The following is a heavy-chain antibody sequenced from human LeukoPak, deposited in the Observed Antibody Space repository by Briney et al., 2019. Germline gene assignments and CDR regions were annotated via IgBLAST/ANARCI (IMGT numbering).Heavy chain of an antibody. CDR3: ASLHSTETTPIDY. V-gene: IGHV3-30-3*01. CDR2: ISYDGSNK. CDR1: GFTFSSYA. Sequence: GGSLRLSCAASGFTFSSYAMHWVRQAPGKGLEWVAVISYDGSNKYYADSVKGRFTISRDNSKNTLYLQINSLRAEDTAVYYCASLHSTETTPIDYWGQGTLVTVSS. J-gene: IGHJ4*02. D-gene: IGHD1-14*01.